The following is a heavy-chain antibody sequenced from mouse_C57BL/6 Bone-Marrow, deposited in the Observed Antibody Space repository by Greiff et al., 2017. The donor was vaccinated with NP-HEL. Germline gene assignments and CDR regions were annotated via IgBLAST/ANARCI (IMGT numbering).Heavy chain of an antibody. V-gene: IGHV2-9-1*01. CDR2: IWTGGGT. CDR1: GFSLTSYA. J-gene: IGHJ4*01. Sequence: QVQLKESGPGLVAPSPSLSITCTVSGFSLTSYAISWVRQPPGKGLEWLGVIWTGGGTNYNSALISRLSISKDNSKSQVFLKMNSLKNDDTARYYCASGSDYAMGDRGQGTSVTVAS. CDR3: ASGSDYAMGD. D-gene: IGHD2-2*01.